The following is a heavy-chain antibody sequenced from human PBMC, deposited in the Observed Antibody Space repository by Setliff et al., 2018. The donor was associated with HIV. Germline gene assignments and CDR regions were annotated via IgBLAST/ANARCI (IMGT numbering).Heavy chain of an antibody. CDR3: VRDSARPGGITPP. J-gene: IGHJ5*02. CDR2: INLDGSGT. Sequence: LKISCAASGFTFINYYMAWVRQRPGKGLEWVANINLDGSGTHYVDSVKGRFTISRDNAKNSLYLRLNSLRVDDTAVYYCVRDSARPGGITPPWGQGTLVTVSS. D-gene: IGHD3-16*01. CDR1: GFTFINYY. V-gene: IGHV3-7*03.